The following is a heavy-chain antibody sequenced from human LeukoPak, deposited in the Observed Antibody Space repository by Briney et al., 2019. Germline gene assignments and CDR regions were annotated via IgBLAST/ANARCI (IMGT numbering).Heavy chain of an antibody. CDR1: GGTFSSYA. V-gene: IGHV1-69*13. J-gene: IGHJ6*02. Sequence: SVKVSCKASGGTFSSYAISWVRQAPGQGLEWMGGIIPIFGTANYAQRFQGRVTITADESTSTAYMELSSLRSEDTAVYYCARASSGSSWYSEGFPEHYYYYYGMDVWGQGTTVTVSS. D-gene: IGHD6-13*01. CDR2: IIPIFGTA. CDR3: ARASSGSSWYSEGFPEHYYYYYGMDV.